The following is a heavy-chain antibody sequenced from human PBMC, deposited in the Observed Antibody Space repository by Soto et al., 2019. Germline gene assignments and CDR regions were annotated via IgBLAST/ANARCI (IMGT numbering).Heavy chain of an antibody. CDR1: GFTFGDYT. Sequence: PGGSLRLSCVASGFTFGDYTMSWFRQAPGGGLEWVSFIRSKAYGGTTEYAASVKGRFTISGDDSKSIAYLQMNSLKSEDTAVYYCARDLASSENDDLYGMDGWGQGTTVTVSS. V-gene: IGHV3-49*03. CDR3: ARDLASSENDDLYGMDG. J-gene: IGHJ6*02. D-gene: IGHD4-17*01. CDR2: IRSKAYGGTT.